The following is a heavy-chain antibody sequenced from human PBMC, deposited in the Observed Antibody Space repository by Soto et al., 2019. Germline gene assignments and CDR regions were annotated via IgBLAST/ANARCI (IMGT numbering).Heavy chain of an antibody. V-gene: IGHV3-23*01. J-gene: IGHJ1*01. CDR2: ISGGGSTT. Sequence: EVQLLESGGGLVQPEGSLRLSCEASGFTFSSYAMSWVRQAPGKGLEWVSGISGGGSTTYYADSVKGRFTISRDNSKNTLYLQLKSLRAEDTAVYYCARDQAAGGTISRYFQDWGQGTLVTVSS. D-gene: IGHD6-13*01. CDR3: ARDQAAGGTISRYFQD. CDR1: GFTFSSYA.